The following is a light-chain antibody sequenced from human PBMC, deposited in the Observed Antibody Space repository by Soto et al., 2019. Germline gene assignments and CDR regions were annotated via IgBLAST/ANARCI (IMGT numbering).Light chain of an antibody. CDR2: GAS. CDR1: QTIVGT. CDR3: QQYSSSPS. V-gene: IGKV3-15*01. Sequence: EIVLTQSPATLSLSPGGRATLSCRASQTIVGTLACYQQKPGQAPRLLIHGASTRAPGFPARFSGSGSGTDFTLTIGSLQSEDFAVYYCQQYSSSPSFGQGTRLEI. J-gene: IGKJ5*01.